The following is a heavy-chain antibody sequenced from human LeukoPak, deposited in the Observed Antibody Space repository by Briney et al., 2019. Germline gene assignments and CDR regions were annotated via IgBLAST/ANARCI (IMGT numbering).Heavy chain of an antibody. CDR1: DDSITMYY. CDR3: ARGRVSSSTWYSTYYYYFYMDV. CDR2: VDHTGST. D-gene: IGHD1-1*01. Sequence: SETLSLTCSVSDDSITMYYWTWIRQPPGKGLEWIGYVDHTGSTNFNPSLNGRASISRDTTKNLFSLRLRSVTAADTAVYFCARGRVSSSTWYSTYYYYFYMDVWGKGTTVTVSS. J-gene: IGHJ6*03. V-gene: IGHV4-59*01.